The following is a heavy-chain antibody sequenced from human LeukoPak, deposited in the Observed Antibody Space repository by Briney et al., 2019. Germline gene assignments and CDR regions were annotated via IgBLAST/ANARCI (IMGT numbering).Heavy chain of an antibody. CDR3: ARSRAEKVPVWGSYRHHDAFDI. J-gene: IGHJ3*02. CDR1: GYTFPNYW. D-gene: IGHD3-16*02. CDR2: IYPGDSDT. Sequence: KDGESLKISCEGSGYTFPNYWIGWVRQMPGKGLEWMGNIYPGDSDTTYKPSFQGQVTISADKSISTAYLQWGSLKASDTAMYYCARSRAEKVPVWGSYRHHDAFDIWAKGQGSPSLQ. V-gene: IGHV5-51*01.